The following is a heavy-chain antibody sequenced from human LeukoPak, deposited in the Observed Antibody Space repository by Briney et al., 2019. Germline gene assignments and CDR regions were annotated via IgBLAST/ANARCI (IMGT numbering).Heavy chain of an antibody. Sequence: ASVKVSCKASGYTFTSYDINWVRQAPGQGLEWMGWISAYNGNTNYAQKLQGRVTITTDTSTSTAYMELRSLRSEDTAVYYCARGDLTDGAGDYWGQGTLVTVSS. CDR2: ISAYNGNT. V-gene: IGHV1-18*01. CDR1: GYTFTSYD. CDR3: ARGDLTDGAGDY. D-gene: IGHD3-16*01. J-gene: IGHJ4*02.